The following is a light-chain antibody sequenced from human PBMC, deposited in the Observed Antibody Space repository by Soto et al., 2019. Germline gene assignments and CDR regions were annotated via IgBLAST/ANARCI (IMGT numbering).Light chain of an antibody. CDR3: CSYTTSNTPQIV. CDR2: DVS. J-gene: IGLJ1*01. CDR1: SSDVGGYNY. V-gene: IGLV2-14*01. Sequence: QSALTQPASVSGSPGQSITISCTGTSSDVGGYNYVSWYQQHPGKAPKFMIYDVSNRPSGVSNRFSGSKSGNTASLTISGLQAEDEADYYCCSYTTSNTPQIVFGTGTKLTVL.